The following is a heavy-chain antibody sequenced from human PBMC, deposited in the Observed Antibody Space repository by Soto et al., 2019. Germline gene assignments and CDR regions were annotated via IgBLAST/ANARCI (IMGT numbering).Heavy chain of an antibody. Sequence: PGGSLRLSCAASGFTFSSYGMHWVRQAPGKGLEWVAVIWYDGSNKYYADSVKGRFTISRDNSKNTLYLQMNSLRAEDTAVYYCAREMAALNYFDYWGQGTLVTVSS. CDR3: AREMAALNYFDY. D-gene: IGHD2-15*01. CDR1: GFTFSSYG. J-gene: IGHJ4*02. V-gene: IGHV3-33*01. CDR2: IWYDGSNK.